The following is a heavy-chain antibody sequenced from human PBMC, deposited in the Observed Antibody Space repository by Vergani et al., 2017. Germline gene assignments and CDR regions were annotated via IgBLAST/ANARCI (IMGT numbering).Heavy chain of an antibody. D-gene: IGHD1-14*01. J-gene: IGHJ4*02. CDR1: GYTFTDYF. Sequence: QVQLVQSGAEVKKPGASVKVSCKASGYTFTDYFMHWVRQAPGQGLEWMGWINPNSGGTNYAQKFQGRVTMTRDTSISTAYMELSNMRSDDTAVYYCASVDTRSNRDYFYYWGQGTLVTVSS. CDR3: ASVDTRSNRDYFYY. V-gene: IGHV1-2*02. CDR2: INPNSGGT.